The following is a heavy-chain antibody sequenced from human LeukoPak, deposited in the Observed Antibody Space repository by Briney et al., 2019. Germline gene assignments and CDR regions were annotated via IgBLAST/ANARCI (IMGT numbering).Heavy chain of an antibody. CDR2: IYYSGST. CDR1: GGSISSYY. J-gene: IGHJ3*02. D-gene: IGHD4-17*01. V-gene: IGHV4-59*01. CDR3: AREDPATVTTGGDAFDI. Sequence: SETLSLTCTVSGGSISSYYWSWIRQPPGKGPEWIWYIYYSGSTNYNPSLKSRVTISVDTSKNQFSLKLSSVTAADTAVYYCAREDPATVTTGGDAFDIWGQGTMVTVSS.